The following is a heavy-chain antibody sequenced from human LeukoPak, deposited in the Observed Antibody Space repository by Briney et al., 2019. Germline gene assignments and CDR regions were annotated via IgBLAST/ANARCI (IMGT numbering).Heavy chain of an antibody. Sequence: PGGALRLSCAASGFTLSSNYMRWVRQAPGKGREGVSVIYSGGSTYYADSVKGRFTISRDNSKNTLYLQMNSLRAEDTAVYYCARAPQWLDLYFDYWGQGTLVTVSS. D-gene: IGHD6-19*01. V-gene: IGHV3-66*01. CDR3: ARAPQWLDLYFDY. CDR1: GFTLSSNY. CDR2: IYSGGST. J-gene: IGHJ4*02.